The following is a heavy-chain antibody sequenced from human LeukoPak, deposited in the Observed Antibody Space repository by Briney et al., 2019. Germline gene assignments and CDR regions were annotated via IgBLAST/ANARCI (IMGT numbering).Heavy chain of an antibody. CDR3: ALHSEVGVVNDY. V-gene: IGHV2-5*02. J-gene: IGHJ4*02. CDR1: GFSLSTSGVG. D-gene: IGHD3-3*01. Sequence: SGPTLVNPTQTPTLTCTFSGFSLSTSGVGVGWIRQPPGKALEWLALIYWDDDKRYSPSLKSRLTITKDTSKNQVVLTMTNMDPVDTATYYCALHSEVGVVNDYWGQGTLVTVSS. CDR2: IYWDDDK.